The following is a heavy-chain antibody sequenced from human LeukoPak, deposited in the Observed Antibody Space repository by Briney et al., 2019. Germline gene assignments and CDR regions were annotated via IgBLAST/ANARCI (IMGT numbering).Heavy chain of an antibody. CDR2: IKQDGSEK. D-gene: IGHD1-26*01. CDR1: GFTLSSYW. Sequence: PGGSLRLSCAASGFTLSSYWMSWVRQAPGKGLEWVANIKQDGSEKYYVDSVKGRFTISRDNAKNSLYLQMNSLRAEDTAVYYCAREQWELPRAFDIWGQGTMVTVSS. V-gene: IGHV3-7*01. J-gene: IGHJ3*02. CDR3: AREQWELPRAFDI.